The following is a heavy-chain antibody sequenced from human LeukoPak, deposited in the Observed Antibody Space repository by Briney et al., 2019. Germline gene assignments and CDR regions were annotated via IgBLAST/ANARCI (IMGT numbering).Heavy chain of an antibody. Sequence: GGSLRLSCAASGFTFSSYAMSWVRQAPGKGLEWVSAISGSGGSTYYADSVKGRFTISRDNSKNTLYLQMNSLRAEDTAVYYCAKAEWSYDYVWGSYRSTPDYWGQGTLVTVSS. CDR2: ISGSGGST. CDR3: AKAEWSYDYVWGSYRSTPDY. J-gene: IGHJ4*02. V-gene: IGHV3-23*01. CDR1: GFTFSSYA. D-gene: IGHD3-16*02.